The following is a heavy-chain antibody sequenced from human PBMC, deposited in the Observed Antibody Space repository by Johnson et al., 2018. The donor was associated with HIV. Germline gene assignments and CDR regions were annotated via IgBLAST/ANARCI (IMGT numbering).Heavy chain of an antibody. CDR1: GFTVSSNY. D-gene: IGHD5-24*01. CDR2: ISYDGSNK. V-gene: IGHV3-30*03. Sequence: QVQLVESGGGLVQPGGSLRLSCTASGFTVSSNYMCWVRQAPGKGLAWVAVISYDGSNKYYADSVKGRFTISRDNSKNTLYLQMNSLRAEDTAVYYCARACRDGYTCDAFDIWGQGTMVTVSS. CDR3: ARACRDGYTCDAFDI. J-gene: IGHJ3*02.